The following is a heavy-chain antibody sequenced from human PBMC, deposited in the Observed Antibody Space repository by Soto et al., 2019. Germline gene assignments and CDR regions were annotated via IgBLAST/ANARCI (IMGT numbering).Heavy chain of an antibody. V-gene: IGHV1-69*13. CDR1: GGTFSSYA. D-gene: IGHD3-22*01. Sequence: SVKVSCKASGGTFSSYAISWVRQAPGQGLEWMGGIIPIFGTANYAQKFQGRVTITADESTSTAYMELSSLRSEDTAVYYCARGREEDDSRGYHLGGYYYGMVVWGQGTTV. CDR3: ARGREEDDSRGYHLGGYYYGMVV. J-gene: IGHJ6*01. CDR2: IIPIFGTA.